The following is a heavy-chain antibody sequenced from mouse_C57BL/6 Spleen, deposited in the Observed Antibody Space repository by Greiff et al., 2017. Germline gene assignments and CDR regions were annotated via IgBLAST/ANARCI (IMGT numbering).Heavy chain of an antibody. CDR2: IYPGSGST. CDR1: GCTFTSYW. CDR3: AYYYGSRGYLDV. J-gene: IGHJ1*03. V-gene: IGHV1-55*01. D-gene: IGHD1-1*01. Sequence: QVQLQQPGAELVKPGASVKMSCKASGCTFTSYWITWVKQRPGQGLEWIGDIYPGSGSTNYNEKFKSKATLTVDTSSSTAYMQLSSLTSEDSAVYYCAYYYGSRGYLDVWGTGTTVTVSS.